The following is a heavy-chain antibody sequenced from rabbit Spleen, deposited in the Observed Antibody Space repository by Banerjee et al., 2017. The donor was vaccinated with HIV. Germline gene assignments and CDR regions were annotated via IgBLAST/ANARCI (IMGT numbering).Heavy chain of an antibody. V-gene: IGHV1S40*01. Sequence: QSLEESGGDLGKPGASLTLTCTASGFSFNNNYYMCWVRQAPGKGLECIACIYAGSSGSTYYASWAKGRFTISKTSSTTVTLQMTSLTVADTATYFCARGSATMTMVITGYYLTLWGPGTLVTVS. J-gene: IGHJ4*01. CDR3: ARGSATMTMVITGYYLTL. CDR1: GFSFNNNYY. CDR2: IYAGSSGST. D-gene: IGHD2-1*01.